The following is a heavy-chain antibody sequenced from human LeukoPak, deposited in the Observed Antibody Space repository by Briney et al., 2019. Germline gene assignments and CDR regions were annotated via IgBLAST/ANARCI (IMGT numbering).Heavy chain of an antibody. CDR1: GGSISSGSYY. V-gene: IGHV4-61*02. CDR2: IYTSGST. D-gene: IGHD3-10*01. Sequence: SETLSLTCTVSGGSISSGSYYWSWIRQPAGKGLEWIGRIYTSGSTNYNPSLKSRVTISVDTSKNQFSLKLSSVTAADTAVYYCARRYYGSGSYYKTNWFDPWGQGTLVTVSS. J-gene: IGHJ5*02. CDR3: ARRYYGSGSYYKTNWFDP.